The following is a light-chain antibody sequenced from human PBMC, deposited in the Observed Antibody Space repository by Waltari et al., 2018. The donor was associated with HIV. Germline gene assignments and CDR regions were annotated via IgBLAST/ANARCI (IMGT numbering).Light chain of an antibody. Sequence: EIVMTQSPATLSVSPGERATLSCRASQSISNNVAWYQQKPGQAPRLLINAASTRATGIPARFSGSGSGTEFTLTISSLQSEYLAVYYCHQYNNWPRTFGQGTKVEIK. J-gene: IGKJ1*01. CDR3: HQYNNWPRT. CDR1: QSISNN. V-gene: IGKV3-15*01. CDR2: AAS.